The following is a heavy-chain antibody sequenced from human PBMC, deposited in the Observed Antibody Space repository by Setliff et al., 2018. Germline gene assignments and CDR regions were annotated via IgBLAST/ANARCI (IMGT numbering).Heavy chain of an antibody. CDR1: GYTFTSYG. V-gene: IGHV1-18*01. CDR2: ISAYNGNT. Sequence: ASVKVSCKASGYTFTSYGISWVRQAPGQGLEWMGWISAYNGNTNYAQKLQGRVTMTTDTSTSTAYMELRSLRSEDTAVYYCASLGYCSSTSCWPYYYYGMDVWGQGTTVTAP. CDR3: ASLGYCSSTSCWPYYYYGMDV. D-gene: IGHD2-2*01. J-gene: IGHJ6*02.